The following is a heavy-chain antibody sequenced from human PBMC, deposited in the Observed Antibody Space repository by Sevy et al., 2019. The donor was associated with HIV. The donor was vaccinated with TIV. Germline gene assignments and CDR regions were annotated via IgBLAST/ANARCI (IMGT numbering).Heavy chain of an antibody. J-gene: IGHJ4*02. CDR3: ARVTFRWGELDQGFDY. CDR2: ISYDGSNK. Sequence: GGSLRLSCAASGFTFSSYAMHWVRQAPGKGLEWVAVISYDGSNKYYADSVKGRFTISRDNSKNMLYLQMNSLRAEDTAVYYCARVTFRWGELDQGFDYWGQGTLVTVSS. V-gene: IGHV3-30-3*01. CDR1: GFTFSSYA. D-gene: IGHD2-15*01.